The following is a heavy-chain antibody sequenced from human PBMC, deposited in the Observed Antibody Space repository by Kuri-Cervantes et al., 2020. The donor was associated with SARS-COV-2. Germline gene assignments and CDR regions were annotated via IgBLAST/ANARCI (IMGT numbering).Heavy chain of an antibody. J-gene: IGHJ4*02. CDR1: GFTVSSNY. Sequence: ETLSLTCAASGFTVSSNYMSWVRQAPGKGLEWVSVIYSGGSTYYADSVKGRFTISRDNSKNTLYLQMNSLRAEDTAVYYCARDPNYYDSSANEGFDYWGQGTLVTVSS. CDR3: ARDPNYYDSSANEGFDY. CDR2: IYSGGST. D-gene: IGHD3-22*01. V-gene: IGHV3-66*01.